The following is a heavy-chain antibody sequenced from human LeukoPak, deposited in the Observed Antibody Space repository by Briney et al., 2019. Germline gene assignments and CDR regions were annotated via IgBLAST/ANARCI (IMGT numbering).Heavy chain of an antibody. V-gene: IGHV3-33*08. CDR2: IWYDGSNK. D-gene: IGHD5-12*01. CDR1: GFTFSSYG. CDR3: ARAGGYSGFDYGIYFDY. Sequence: GGSLRLSCAASGFTFSSYGFHWVRQAPGKGLEWVAVIWYDGSNKYYADSVKGRFTISRDNSKNTLYLQMNSLRVEDTAVYYCARAGGYSGFDYGIYFDYWGQGTLVTVSS. J-gene: IGHJ4*02.